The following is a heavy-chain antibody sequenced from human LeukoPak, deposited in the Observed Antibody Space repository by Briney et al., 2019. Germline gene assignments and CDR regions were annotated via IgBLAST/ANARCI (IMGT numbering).Heavy chain of an antibody. D-gene: IGHD1-14*01. CDR1: GYTFTGYY. Sequence: ASVKVPCKASGYTFTGYYIHWVRQAPGQGLEWMGWINPNSGDTNYAQKFQGRVTMTRDTSISTAYMDLSRLRSDDTALYYCARDKVNRSPLDYWGQGTLVTVSS. CDR3: ARDKVNRSPLDY. J-gene: IGHJ4*02. CDR2: INPNSGDT. V-gene: IGHV1-2*02.